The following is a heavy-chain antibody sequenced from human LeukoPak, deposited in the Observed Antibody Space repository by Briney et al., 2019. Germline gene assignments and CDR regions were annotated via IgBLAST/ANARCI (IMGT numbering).Heavy chain of an antibody. V-gene: IGHV3-48*01. J-gene: IGHJ4*02. CDR2: ISTTGDST. D-gene: IGHD3-3*01. CDR3: VLRSLEWLH. CDR1: GIIFSSYS. Sequence: GGSLRLSCAASGIIFSSYSMNWVRQAPGKGLEWISYISTTGDSTKDADSVKGRFTVSRDNAKNSLYLQMNSLRAEGTAVYYCVLRSLEWLHWGQGTLVTVSS.